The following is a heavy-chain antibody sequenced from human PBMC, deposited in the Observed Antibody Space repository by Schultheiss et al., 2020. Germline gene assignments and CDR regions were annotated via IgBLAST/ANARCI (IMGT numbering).Heavy chain of an antibody. V-gene: IGHV3-23*01. CDR3: AKEGDKGYGMDV. Sequence: WGSLRLSCAASGFTFSSYAMCWVRQAPGKGLEWVSAISGSGGSTYYADSVKGRFTISRDNSKNTLYLQMNSLRAEDTAVYYCAKEGDKGYGMDVWGQGTTVTVSS. CDR1: GFTFSSYA. J-gene: IGHJ6*02. D-gene: IGHD3-10*01. CDR2: ISGSGGST.